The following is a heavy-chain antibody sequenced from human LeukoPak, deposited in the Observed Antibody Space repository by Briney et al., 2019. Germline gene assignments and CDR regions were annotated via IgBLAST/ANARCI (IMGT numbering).Heavy chain of an antibody. J-gene: IGHJ4*02. CDR2: ISGSGAST. V-gene: IGHV3-23*01. Sequence: GGTLGLSCAASGFTFSNYGMSWVRQAPGKGREGVTGISGSGASTYDADSVKGRFTISRDNSKNTLYLQMNSLRAEDTAVYYCAREKGRGVISPYYDYWGQGTLVTVSS. CDR3: AREKGRGVISPYYDY. CDR1: GFTFSNYG. D-gene: IGHD3-10*01.